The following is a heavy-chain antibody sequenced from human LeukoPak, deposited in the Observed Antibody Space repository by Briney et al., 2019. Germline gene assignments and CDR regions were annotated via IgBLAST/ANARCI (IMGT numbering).Heavy chain of an antibody. D-gene: IGHD3-10*01. CDR2: ISSSSSYI. Sequence: GGSLRLSCAASGFTFSSYSMNWVRQAPGKGLEWVSSISSSSSYIYYADSVKGRFTVSRDNSKNTMYLQMNSLRVEDTAVYYCARGPSPSQFGVGAFDIWGQGTMVTVSS. V-gene: IGHV3-21*04. CDR3: ARGPSPSQFGVGAFDI. CDR1: GFTFSSYS. J-gene: IGHJ3*02.